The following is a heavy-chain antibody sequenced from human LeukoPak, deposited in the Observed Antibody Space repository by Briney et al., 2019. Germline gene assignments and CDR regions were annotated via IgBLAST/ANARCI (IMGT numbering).Heavy chain of an antibody. CDR2: IYYSGST. Sequence: SETLSLTCTVSGGSISSGGYYWSWIRQHPGKGLEWIGYIYYSGSTYYNPSLKSRVTISVDTSKNQFSLKLSSVTAADTAVYYCAASPNYYYYHGMDVWGQGTTVTVSS. J-gene: IGHJ6*02. CDR1: GGSISSGGYY. V-gene: IGHV4-31*03. CDR3: AASPNYYYYHGMDV.